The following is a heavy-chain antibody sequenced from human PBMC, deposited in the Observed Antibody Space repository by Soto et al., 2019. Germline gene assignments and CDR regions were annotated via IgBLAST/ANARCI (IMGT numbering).Heavy chain of an antibody. D-gene: IGHD3-22*01. Sequence: SETLSLTCTVSCGSISSSSYYWGWIRQPPGKGLEWIGSIYYSGSTYYNPSLKSRVTISVDTSKNQFSLKLSSVTAADTAVYYCARQRRGKTYYYDSSGFPLDYWGQGTLVTVSS. CDR2: IYYSGST. J-gene: IGHJ4*02. V-gene: IGHV4-39*01. CDR1: CGSISSSSYY. CDR3: ARQRRGKTYYYDSSGFPLDY.